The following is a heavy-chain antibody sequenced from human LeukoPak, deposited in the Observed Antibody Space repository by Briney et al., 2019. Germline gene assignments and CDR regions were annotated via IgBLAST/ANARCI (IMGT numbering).Heavy chain of an antibody. J-gene: IGHJ4*02. D-gene: IGHD3-3*01. CDR2: ISGSGGST. CDR3: AKTPILEWLLSLYYFDY. CDR1: GFTFSSHA. V-gene: IGHV3-23*01. Sequence: PGGSLRLSCAASGFTFSSHAMSWVRQAPGKGLEWVSAISGSGGSTYYADSVKGRFTISRDNSKNTLYLQMNSLRAEDTAVYYCAKTPILEWLLSLYYFDYWGQGTLVTVSS.